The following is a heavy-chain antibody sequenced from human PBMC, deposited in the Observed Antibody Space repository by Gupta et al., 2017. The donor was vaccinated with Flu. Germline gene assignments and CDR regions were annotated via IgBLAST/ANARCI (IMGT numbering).Heavy chain of an antibody. CDR3: ARGREEQWLPTYYYYGMDV. V-gene: IGHV3-48*03. J-gene: IGHJ6*02. Sequence: EVQLVESGGGLVQPGGSLRLSCAASGFTFSSYEMNWVRQAPGKGLEWVSYISSSGSTIYYADSVKGRFTISRDNAKNSLYLQMNSLRAEDTAVYYCARGREEQWLPTYYYYGMDVWGQGTTVTVSS. CDR2: ISSSGSTI. CDR1: GFTFSSYE. D-gene: IGHD6-19*01.